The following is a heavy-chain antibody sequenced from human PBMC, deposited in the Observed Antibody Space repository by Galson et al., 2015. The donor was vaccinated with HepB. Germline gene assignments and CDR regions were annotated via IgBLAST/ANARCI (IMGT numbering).Heavy chain of an antibody. J-gene: IGHJ4*02. D-gene: IGHD3-10*01. V-gene: IGHV1-46*04. CDR2: INPSDGST. CDR1: GYTFTRYF. CDR3: ARALITMIRGINYLDY. Sequence: SVKVSCKASGYTFTRYFIHWVRQAPGQGLEWMGGINPSDGSTTYVQKLQGRVTMTRDTSKRTVYMDLSSLRSEDTAIYYCARALITMIRGINYLDYWGQGTLVTVSS.